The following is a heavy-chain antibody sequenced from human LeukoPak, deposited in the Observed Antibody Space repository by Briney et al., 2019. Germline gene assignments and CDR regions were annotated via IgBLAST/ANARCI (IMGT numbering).Heavy chain of an antibody. D-gene: IGHD6-13*01. CDR3: ARDWQQLVSDYYYYMDV. J-gene: IGHJ6*03. Sequence: SETLSLTCTVSGGSISSSSYYWGWIRQPPGKGLEWIGSIYYSGSTYYNPSLKSRVTISVDTSKNQFSLKLSSVTAADTAVYYCARDWQQLVSDYYYYMDVWGKGTTVTVSS. V-gene: IGHV4-39*07. CDR1: GGSISSSSYY. CDR2: IYYSGST.